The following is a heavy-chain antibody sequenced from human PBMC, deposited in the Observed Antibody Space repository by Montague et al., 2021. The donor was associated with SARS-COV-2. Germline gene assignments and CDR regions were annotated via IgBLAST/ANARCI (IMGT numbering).Heavy chain of an antibody. Sequence: SLRLSCAASGFSFSSYGMHWVRHAPGKGLELLAVIWYDGSNKYYAYSVKGRFTISRDNSKNTLYLQMNSLRAEDTAVYYCARDSTYGSGSFQSGFFDYWGQGTLVTVSS. V-gene: IGHV3-33*01. CDR3: ARDSTYGSGSFQSGFFDY. CDR2: IWYDGSNK. D-gene: IGHD3-10*01. CDR1: GFSFSSYG. J-gene: IGHJ4*02.